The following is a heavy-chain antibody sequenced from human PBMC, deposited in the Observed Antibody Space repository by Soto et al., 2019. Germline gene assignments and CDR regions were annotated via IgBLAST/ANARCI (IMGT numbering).Heavy chain of an antibody. CDR3: ARDRDDYGSGNYYNRIDF. D-gene: IGHD3-10*01. J-gene: IGHJ4*02. V-gene: IGHV1-69*19. CDR1: GGIFSTYA. Sequence: QVQLVQPGAEVKKPGSSVKVSCKASGGIFSTYAISWLRQAPGQGLEWMGGIIPIFGTPNYAQRLQGRVTITADESTTTSYMELSRLKSQDTAVYYCARDRDDYGSGNYYNRIDFWGQGTLVTFSS. CDR2: IIPIFGTP.